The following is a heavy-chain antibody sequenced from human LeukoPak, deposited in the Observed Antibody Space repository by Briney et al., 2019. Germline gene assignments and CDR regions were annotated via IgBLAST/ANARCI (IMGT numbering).Heavy chain of an antibody. CDR2: IYYSVST. J-gene: IGHJ5*02. CDR1: GGSISSYY. D-gene: IGHD3-9*01. Sequence: SETLSLTCTVSGGSISSYYWSWIRQPPGKGLEWIGYIYYSVSTNYNPSLKSRVTISVDTSKNQFSLKLSSVTAADTAVYYCARVSGSRGRYFDWSPTYNWFDPWGQGTLVTVSS. CDR3: ARVSGSRGRYFDWSPTYNWFDP. V-gene: IGHV4-59*01.